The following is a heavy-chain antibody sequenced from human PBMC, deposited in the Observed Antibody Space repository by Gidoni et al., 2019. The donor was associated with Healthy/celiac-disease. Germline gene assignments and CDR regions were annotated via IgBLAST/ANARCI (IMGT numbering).Heavy chain of an antibody. CDR2: IDWDDDK. Sequence: QVTLRESGPALVNPTQTLTLTCTFSGFSLSTSGMCVSWIRQPPGKALEWLARIDWDDDKYYSTSLKTRLTISKDTSKNQVVLTMTNMDPVDTATYYCARTTVPARWFDPWGQGTLVTVSS. CDR3: ARTTVPARWFDP. CDR1: GFSLSTSGMC. J-gene: IGHJ5*02. D-gene: IGHD4-17*01. V-gene: IGHV2-70*15.